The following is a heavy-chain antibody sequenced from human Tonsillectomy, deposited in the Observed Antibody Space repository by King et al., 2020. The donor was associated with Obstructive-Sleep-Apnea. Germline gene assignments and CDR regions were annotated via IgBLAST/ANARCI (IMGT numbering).Heavy chain of an antibody. J-gene: IGHJ4*02. D-gene: IGHD1-14*01. CDR3: AGVAEKTLDY. Sequence: VQLQESGPGLVKPSETLSLTCTVSGGSISSYYWSWIRQPPGKGLEWIGHIYNSGSTNYNPSLKSRVAISIDTSKNQLSLRLSSVTAADTAVYYCAGVAEKTLDYWGQGTLVTVSS. CDR2: IYNSGST. CDR1: GGSISSYY. V-gene: IGHV4-59*01.